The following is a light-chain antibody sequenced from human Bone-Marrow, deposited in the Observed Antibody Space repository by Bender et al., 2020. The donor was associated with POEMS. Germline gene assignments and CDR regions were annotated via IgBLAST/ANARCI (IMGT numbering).Light chain of an antibody. CDR1: SSDVGSYNL. Sequence: QSALTQPASVSGSPGQSITISCTGTSSDVGSYNLVSWYQQHPGKAPKLMIYEVSKRPSGVSNRFSGSKSGNTASLTISGLQAEDEADYFCTSYAGVNDFVVFGGGTKLTVL. V-gene: IGLV2-23*02. CDR3: TSYAGVNDFVV. J-gene: IGLJ3*02. CDR2: EVS.